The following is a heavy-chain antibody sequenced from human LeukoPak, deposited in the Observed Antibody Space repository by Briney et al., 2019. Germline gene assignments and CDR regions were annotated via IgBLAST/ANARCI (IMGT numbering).Heavy chain of an antibody. CDR1: GGSISGHH. J-gene: IGHJ3*02. Sequence: SETLSLTCTVSGGSISGHHWTWIRHPPGTGLEWIGYFYDSGDFNYNPSLKSRVTIWMDMSNNQFSLTMSSVTAADTAMYYCARLLRPGGRKGDAFDIWGQGTLVTVSS. D-gene: IGHD1-26*01. CDR3: ARLLRPGGRKGDAFDI. V-gene: IGHV4-59*08. CDR2: FYDSGDF.